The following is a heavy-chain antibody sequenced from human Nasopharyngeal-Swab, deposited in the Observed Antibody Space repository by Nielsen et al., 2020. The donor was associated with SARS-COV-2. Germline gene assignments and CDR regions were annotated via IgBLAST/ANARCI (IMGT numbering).Heavy chain of an antibody. CDR1: GFTFSSYG. J-gene: IGHJ4*02. V-gene: IGHV3-33*01. Sequence: GGSLRLSCAASGFTFSSYGMHWVRQAPGKGLEWVAVIWYDGSNKYYADSVKGRFTISRDNSKNTLYLQMNSLRAEDTAVYYCARGRSSSWEDYFDYWCQGTLVTVSS. D-gene: IGHD6-13*01. CDR3: ARGRSSSWEDYFDY. CDR2: IWYDGSNK.